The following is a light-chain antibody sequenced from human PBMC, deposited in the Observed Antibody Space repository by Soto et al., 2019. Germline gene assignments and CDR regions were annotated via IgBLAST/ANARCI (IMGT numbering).Light chain of an antibody. CDR3: QQYNNWPALT. CDR1: QSVNSD. J-gene: IGKJ4*01. V-gene: IGKV3-15*01. Sequence: EIVMTQSRATLSVSPGERATHACRASQSVNSDLAWYQQKPDQAPRLLIYAASTRATGIPARLSGSGSGTEFTLTISSLQSEDFAVYYCQQYNNWPALTFGGGTKVEIK. CDR2: AAS.